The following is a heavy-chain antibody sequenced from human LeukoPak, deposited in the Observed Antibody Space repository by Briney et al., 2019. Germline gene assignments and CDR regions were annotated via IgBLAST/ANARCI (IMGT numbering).Heavy chain of an antibody. J-gene: IGHJ6*02. V-gene: IGHV1-2*02. CDR2: INPNSGGT. D-gene: IGHD2-15*01. Sequence: GASVKVSCKASGYTFTGYYMHWVRQAPGQGLEWMGWINPNSGGTNYAQKFQGRVTMTRDTSISTAYMELSRLRSDDTAVYYCARDQDIVVVVAATIQQPTYYYYGMDVWGQGTTVTVSS. CDR1: GYTFTGYY. CDR3: ARDQDIVVVVAATIQQPTYYYYGMDV.